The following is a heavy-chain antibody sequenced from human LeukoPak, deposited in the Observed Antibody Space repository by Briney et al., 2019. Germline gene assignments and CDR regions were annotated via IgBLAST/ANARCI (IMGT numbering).Heavy chain of an antibody. CDR2: IYYSGST. V-gene: IGHV4-39*01. Sequence: PSETLSLTCTVSGGSISSSSYYWGWIRQPPGKGLEWIGSIYYSGSTYYNPSLKSRVTISVDTSKNQFSLKLSSVTAADTAVYYCARQKAVAGSYYYYYYMDVWGKGTTVTISS. CDR3: ARQKAVAGSYYYYYYMDV. D-gene: IGHD6-19*01. CDR1: GGSISSSSYY. J-gene: IGHJ6*03.